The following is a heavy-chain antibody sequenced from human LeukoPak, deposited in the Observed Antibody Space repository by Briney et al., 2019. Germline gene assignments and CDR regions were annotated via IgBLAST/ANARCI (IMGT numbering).Heavy chain of an antibody. CDR1: GVTFSNYA. CDR2: ISGSAHKI. V-gene: IGHV3-23*01. J-gene: IGHJ4*02. Sequence: GGSLRLSCVASGVTFSNYAVSWVRQAPEKGLDWVSVISGSAHKIRYADSVKGRFTISRDNSENIVYLQMNNLRVEDTAVYYCAGRPTGYSSGYIHWGQGTLVTVSS. D-gene: IGHD5-18*01. CDR3: AGRPTGYSSGYIH.